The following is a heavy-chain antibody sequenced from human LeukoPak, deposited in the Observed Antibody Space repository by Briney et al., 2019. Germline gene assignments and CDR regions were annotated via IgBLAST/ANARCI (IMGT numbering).Heavy chain of an antibody. CDR1: GFTFSTYS. V-gene: IGHV3-23*01. CDR2: ISGSGDTT. J-gene: IGHJ4*02. D-gene: IGHD3-22*01. CDR3: ATDPGTMIVVP. Sequence: GGSLRLSCAASGFTFSTYSMTWFREAPGKGLGWVSVISGSGDTTYYADSVKGRFTVSRDNSKNTLYLQMNSLRAEDTAVYYCATDPGTMIVVPWGQGTLVTVSS.